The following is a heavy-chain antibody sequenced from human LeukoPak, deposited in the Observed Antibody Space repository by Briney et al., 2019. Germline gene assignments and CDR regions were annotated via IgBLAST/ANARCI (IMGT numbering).Heavy chain of an antibody. V-gene: IGHV3-11*01. CDR1: GFTFSDYY. CDR2: ISSSGSTI. D-gene: IGHD3-22*01. J-gene: IGHJ4*02. CDR3: ARAPYYYDSSGYYLGGL. Sequence: PGGSLRLSCAASGFTFSDYYMSWIRQAPGKGLEWVSYISSSGSTIYYADSVKGRFTISRDNAKNSLYLQMNSLRAEDTAVYYCARAPYYYDSSGYYLGGLWVQGTQVTVSS.